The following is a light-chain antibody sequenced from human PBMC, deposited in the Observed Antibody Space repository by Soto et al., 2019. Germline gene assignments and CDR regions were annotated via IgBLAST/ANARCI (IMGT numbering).Light chain of an antibody. V-gene: IGLV1-44*01. J-gene: IGLJ2*01. Sequence: QSVLTQPPSASGTPGQRVTISCSGSSSNIARNSLNWYQQLPGTAPKLLIYDNSQRPSGVTDRFSGSKSGTSASLAISGLQSDDEADYYCAAWDDSLSGVVFGGGTKLTVL. CDR1: SSNIARNS. CDR2: DNS. CDR3: AAWDDSLSGVV.